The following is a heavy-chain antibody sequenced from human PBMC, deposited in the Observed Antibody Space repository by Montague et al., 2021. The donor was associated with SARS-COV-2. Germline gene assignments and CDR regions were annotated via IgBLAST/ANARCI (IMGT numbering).Heavy chain of an antibody. D-gene: IGHD2-15*01. CDR2: INRGGST. J-gene: IGHJ6*03. Sequence: SETLSLTCAVHGGSFSGYYWNWIRQRPGKGLEWIGEINRGGSTNYNPSLKNRLTISADTPKNQFSLKLTSVAATDTAVYYCARLRDGVVPSPILGIGPYFTYYYMDVWGKGTTVTVS. V-gene: IGHV4-34*01. CDR3: ARLRDGVVPSPILGIGPYFTYYYMDV. CDR1: GGSFSGYY.